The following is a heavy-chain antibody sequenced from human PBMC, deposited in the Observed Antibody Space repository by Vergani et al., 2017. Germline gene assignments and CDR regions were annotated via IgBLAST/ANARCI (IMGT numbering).Heavy chain of an antibody. Sequence: EVQLVESGGGLVQPGGSLRLSCAASGFTFSSYWMHWVRQAPGKGLVWVSRINSDGSSTSYADSVKGRFTISRDNAKNTLYLQMNSLRAEDTAVYYCAKAPKQITRHYYYYYMDVWGKGTTVTVSS. V-gene: IGHV3-74*01. CDR1: GFTFSSYW. J-gene: IGHJ6*03. CDR2: INSDGSST. D-gene: IGHD5-24*01. CDR3: AKAPKQITRHYYYYYMDV.